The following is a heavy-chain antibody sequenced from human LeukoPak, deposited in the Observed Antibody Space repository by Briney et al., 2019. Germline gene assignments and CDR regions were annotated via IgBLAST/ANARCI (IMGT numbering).Heavy chain of an antibody. D-gene: IGHD6-25*01. J-gene: IGHJ4*02. Sequence: SQTLSLTCAVYGGSFSGHYWTWIRQSPGKGLEWIGESTHSGSTNYNPSLKSRLTISVDTFKNQFSLKLTSVSAADTAVYHCARGRTGAAALDFWGPGTLVTVSS. CDR1: GGSFSGHY. CDR2: STHSGST. V-gene: IGHV4-34*01. CDR3: ARGRTGAAALDF.